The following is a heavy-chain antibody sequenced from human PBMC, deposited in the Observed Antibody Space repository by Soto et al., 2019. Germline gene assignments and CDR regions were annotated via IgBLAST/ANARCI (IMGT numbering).Heavy chain of an antibody. J-gene: IGHJ5*02. V-gene: IGHV4-59*01. Sequence: SETLSLTCNVSGASIRSYYWSWIRQPPGKGLEWIGYIYYSGSTSYNPSLKSRVTISVDTSKNQFSLKLNSVTAADTAVYYCARAPWEYCAGGTCPNWFDPWGQGTLVTVSS. CDR3: ARAPWEYCAGGTCPNWFDP. CDR2: IYYSGST. CDR1: GASIRSYY. D-gene: IGHD2-15*01.